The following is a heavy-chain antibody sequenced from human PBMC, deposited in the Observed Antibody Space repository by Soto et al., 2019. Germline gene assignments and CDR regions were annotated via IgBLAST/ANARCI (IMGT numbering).Heavy chain of an antibody. D-gene: IGHD5-12*01. CDR1: GFTFSSYG. Sequence: QVQLVESGGGVVQPGRSLRLSCAASGFTFSSYGMHWVRQAPGKGLEWVAVIWYDGSNKYYADSVKGRFTISRDNSKNTLYLQMNSLRAEDRAVYYCARVFAGGVAKIFDYWGQGTLVTVSS. CDR2: IWYDGSNK. CDR3: ARVFAGGVAKIFDY. V-gene: IGHV3-33*01. J-gene: IGHJ4*02.